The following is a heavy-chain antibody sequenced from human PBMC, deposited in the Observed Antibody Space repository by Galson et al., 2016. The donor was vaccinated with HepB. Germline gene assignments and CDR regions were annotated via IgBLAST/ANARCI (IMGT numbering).Heavy chain of an antibody. Sequence: SLRLPCAASGFTFSSYGMHWVRQAPGKGLEWVAVISFDGSCKYYADSVKGRFTISRDNSKNTIYLQMSSLRAEDTAVYYCAKTTAMVAYYYYGMEVWGKGTTVTVSS. V-gene: IGHV3-30*18. J-gene: IGHJ6*04. CDR3: AKTTAMVAYYYYGMEV. CDR2: ISFDGSCK. D-gene: IGHD5-18*01. CDR1: GFTFSSYG.